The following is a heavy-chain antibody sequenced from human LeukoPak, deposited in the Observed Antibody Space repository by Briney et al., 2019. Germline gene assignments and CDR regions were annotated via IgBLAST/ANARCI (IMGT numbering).Heavy chain of an antibody. J-gene: IGHJ4*02. CDR3: ARNFYDSSGYYLPYY. Sequence: ASETLSLTCTVSGGSISSYYWSWIRQPPGKGLEWIGYIYYSGSTNYNPSLKSRVTISVDTSKNQSSLKLSSVTAADTAVYYCARNFYDSSGYYLPYYWGQGTLVTVSS. CDR2: IYYSGST. V-gene: IGHV4-59*01. CDR1: GGSISSYY. D-gene: IGHD3-22*01.